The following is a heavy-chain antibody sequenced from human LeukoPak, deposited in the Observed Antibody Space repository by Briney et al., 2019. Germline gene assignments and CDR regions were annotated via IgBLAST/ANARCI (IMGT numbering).Heavy chain of an antibody. CDR3: TSSLADWNADLADY. CDR2: IRSKANNYAT. J-gene: IGHJ4*02. V-gene: IGHV3-73*01. CDR1: GFTFSGSA. Sequence: AGGSLRLSCAASGFTFSGSAMHWVRQASGKGLEWVGRIRSKANNYATAYAASVKGRFTIFRDDSKNTAYLQMNSLKTEDTAVYYCTSSLADWNADLADYWGQGTLVTVSS. D-gene: IGHD1-1*01.